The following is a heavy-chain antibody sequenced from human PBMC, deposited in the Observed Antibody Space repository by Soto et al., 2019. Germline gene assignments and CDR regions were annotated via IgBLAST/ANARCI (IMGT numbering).Heavy chain of an antibody. CDR1: GFTFGSYW. V-gene: IGHV3-7*03. D-gene: IGHD2-2*01. J-gene: IGHJ5*02. CDR2: IKMDASEK. Sequence: GGSLRLSCAASGFTFGSYWMSWVRQAPGKGLEWLATIKMDASEKKYVDSVKGRFTMSRDNAKNSLYLQMDSLRADDTAVYDCAKSSRQYASAIQAFFDPWGLGTLVTVSS. CDR3: AKSSRQYASAIQAFFDP.